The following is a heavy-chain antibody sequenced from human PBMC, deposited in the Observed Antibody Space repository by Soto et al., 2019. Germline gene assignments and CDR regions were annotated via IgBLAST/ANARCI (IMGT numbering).Heavy chain of an antibody. J-gene: IGHJ4*02. CDR3: AKCRGSCYTMTNSGIDY. CDR1: GYTFTSYA. V-gene: IGHV1-3*01. D-gene: IGHD2-15*01. Sequence: ASVKVSCKASGYTFTSYAMHWVRQAPGQRLEWMGWINAGNGDTKYSQKFQGRVTITRDTSASTAYMELSSLRSEDTAVYYCAKCRGSCYTMTNSGIDYWGQGTLVTVSS. CDR2: INAGNGDT.